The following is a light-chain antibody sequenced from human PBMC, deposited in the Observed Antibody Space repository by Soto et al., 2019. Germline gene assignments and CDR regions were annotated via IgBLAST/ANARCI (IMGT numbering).Light chain of an antibody. J-gene: IGKJ2*01. CDR2: AAS. CDR1: QGITSL. V-gene: IGKV1-9*01. CDR3: LQLTSYPYT. Sequence: DIQLTQSPSFLSASVGDRVTITCRASQGITSLLAWYQQKPGKAPNLLIYAASTLQSGVPSRFSGSGSGSEFTLTISSLQPEDFATYYCLQLTSYPYTFGQGTKLEIK.